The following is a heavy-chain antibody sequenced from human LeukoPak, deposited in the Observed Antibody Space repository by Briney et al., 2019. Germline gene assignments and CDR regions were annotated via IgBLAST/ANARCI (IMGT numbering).Heavy chain of an antibody. Sequence: GGSLRLSCAASGFTFSSYAMSWVRQAPGKGLEWVSAISGSGGSTYYADPVKGRFTISRDNSKNTLYLQMNSLRAEDTAVYYCAKLTYYDFWSGFEPWGQGTLVTVSS. J-gene: IGHJ5*02. V-gene: IGHV3-23*01. CDR3: AKLTYYDFWSGFEP. D-gene: IGHD3-3*01. CDR1: GFTFSSYA. CDR2: ISGSGGST.